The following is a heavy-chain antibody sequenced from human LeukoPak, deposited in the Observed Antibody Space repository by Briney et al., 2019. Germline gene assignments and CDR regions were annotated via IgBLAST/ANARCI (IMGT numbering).Heavy chain of an antibody. CDR1: GYSISSGYY. V-gene: IGHV4/OR15-8*02. Sequence: PSETLSLTCGVSGYSISSGYYWSWVRQTPGKGLEWIGEINHSGYTNDSPSLKGRVTLSIDTSRKQLSLNLRSVTVADTGIYYCTRMTAGHDYWGQGTLVTVSS. D-gene: IGHD2-21*02. CDR3: TRMTAGHDY. J-gene: IGHJ4*02. CDR2: INHSGYT.